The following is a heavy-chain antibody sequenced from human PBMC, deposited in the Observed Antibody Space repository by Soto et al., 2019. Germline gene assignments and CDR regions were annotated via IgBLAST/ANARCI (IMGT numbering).Heavy chain of an antibody. Sequence: ASVKVSCKASGYTFTGYYIHWVRQAPGQGLEWMGWINPSSGGTNYAQKFQGWVTMTRDTSISTAYMELSRLRSDDTAVYYCARISRGGMGDYGSRYYYGMDVWGQGTTVTVSS. V-gene: IGHV1-2*04. D-gene: IGHD4-17*01. J-gene: IGHJ6*02. CDR2: INPSSGGT. CDR3: ARISRGGMGDYGSRYYYGMDV. CDR1: GYTFTGYY.